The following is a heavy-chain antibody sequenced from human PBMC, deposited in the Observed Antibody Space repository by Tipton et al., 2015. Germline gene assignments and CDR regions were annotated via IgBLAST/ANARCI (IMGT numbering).Heavy chain of an antibody. CDR3: ARVPFDYFDY. Sequence: TLSLTCTVSGGSISSFYWSWIRQPPGKGLEWIGYIYYSGSTNYNPSLKSRVTISVDASKSQVSLRLSPVTAADTAVYYRARVPFDYFDYWGQGILVTVSS. CDR2: IYYSGST. V-gene: IGHV4-59*01. CDR1: GGSISSFY. J-gene: IGHJ4*02.